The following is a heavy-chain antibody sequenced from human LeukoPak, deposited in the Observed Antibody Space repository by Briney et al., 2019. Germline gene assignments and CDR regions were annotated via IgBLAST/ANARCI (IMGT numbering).Heavy chain of an antibody. J-gene: IGHJ4*02. CDR2: INHSGST. V-gene: IGHV4-34*01. CDR3: ARQDYSNYPY. D-gene: IGHD4-11*01. CDR1: GGSFSGYY. Sequence: SETLSLTCAVYGGSFSGYYWSWIRQPPGKGLEWIGEINHSGSTNYNPSLKSRVTISVDTSKNQFSLKLSSVTAADTAVYYCARQDYSNYPYWGQGTLVTVSS.